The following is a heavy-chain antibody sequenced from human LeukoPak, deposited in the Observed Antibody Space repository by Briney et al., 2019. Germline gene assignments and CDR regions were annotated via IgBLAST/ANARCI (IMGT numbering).Heavy chain of an antibody. D-gene: IGHD6-13*01. Sequence: GASVKVSCKASGYTFTSYGISWVRQAPGQGLEWMGWISAYNGNTNYAQKLQGRVTMTTDTSTSTAYMELRSLRSDDTAVYYCARAGYSSSFGVFPPYFDYWGQGTLVTVSS. J-gene: IGHJ4*02. CDR1: GYTFTSYG. CDR3: ARAGYSSSFGVFPPYFDY. CDR2: ISAYNGNT. V-gene: IGHV1-18*01.